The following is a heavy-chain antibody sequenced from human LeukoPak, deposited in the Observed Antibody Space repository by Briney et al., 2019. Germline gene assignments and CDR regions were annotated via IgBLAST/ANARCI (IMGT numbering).Heavy chain of an antibody. Sequence: PSETLSLTCTVSGGSISSSSYYWGWIRQPPGKGLEWMGGIYYSGSTYYNPSLNSRVTISVDTSKNQFSLKLSSVTAADTAVYFFFQAEDGIRDFDWLPHYFDYWGQGTLVTVSS. V-gene: IGHV4-39*01. D-gene: IGHD3-9*01. CDR3: FQAEDGIRDFDWLPHYFDY. CDR1: GGSISSSSYY. CDR2: IYYSGST. J-gene: IGHJ4*02.